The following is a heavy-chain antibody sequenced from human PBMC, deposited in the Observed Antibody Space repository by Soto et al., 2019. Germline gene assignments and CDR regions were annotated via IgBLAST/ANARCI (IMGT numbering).Heavy chain of an antibody. J-gene: IGHJ6*02. Sequence: QVQLVESGGGVVQPGRSLRLSCAASGFTFSNYAMHWVRQAPGKGPEWVALISYDGSNKYYADSVKGRFTISRDSSKNTLYLQMNNLRTEDTAVYHCARERTSTIFVSGVDVWGQGTTVTVSS. D-gene: IGHD3-3*01. CDR2: ISYDGSNK. V-gene: IGHV3-30-3*01. CDR1: GFTFSNYA. CDR3: ARERTSTIFVSGVDV.